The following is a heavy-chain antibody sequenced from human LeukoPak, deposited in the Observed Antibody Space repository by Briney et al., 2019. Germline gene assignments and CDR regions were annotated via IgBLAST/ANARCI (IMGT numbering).Heavy chain of an antibody. CDR3: ARDAVDPKTAPHIWFDP. J-gene: IGHJ5*02. Sequence: GGSLRLSCAASGFSFSTYGMHWVRQAPGKGLEWVADIWNDGSDKRYADFVKGRFTVSRDNSKNTLYLQMNSLRGDDTAIYYCARDAVDPKTAPHIWFDPWGQGTLVTVSS. CDR1: GFSFSTYG. V-gene: IGHV3-33*08. CDR2: IWNDGSDK.